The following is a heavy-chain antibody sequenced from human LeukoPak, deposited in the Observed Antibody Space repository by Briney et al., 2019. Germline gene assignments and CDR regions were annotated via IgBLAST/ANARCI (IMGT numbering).Heavy chain of an antibody. V-gene: IGHV3-7*01. CDR3: ARREAPRGAGELSENWFDP. CDR2: IQQDGSEK. D-gene: IGHD1-26*01. J-gene: IGHJ5*02. Sequence: PGGSLRLSCAASGFTFSSYWMSWVRQAPGKGLEWVANIQQDGSEKYYVDSVKGRFTISRDNAKNSLYLQMNSLRAEDTAVYYCARREAPRGAGELSENWFDPWGQGTLVTVSS. CDR1: GFTFSSYW.